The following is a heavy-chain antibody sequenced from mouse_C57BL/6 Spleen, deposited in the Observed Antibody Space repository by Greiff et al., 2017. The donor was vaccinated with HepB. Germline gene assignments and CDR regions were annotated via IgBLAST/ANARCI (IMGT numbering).Heavy chain of an antibody. J-gene: IGHJ2*01. CDR1: GYSITSGYG. Sequence: EVKLEESGPGLVKPSQSLSLTCTVTGYSITSGYGWNWIRQFPGNKLEWMGYISYSGSTNYNPSLKSRTSITRDTSKNQFFLQLNSVTTEDTATYDCARTARIKYWGQGTTLTVSS. CDR2: ISYSGST. CDR3: ARTARIKY. D-gene: IGHD1-2*01. V-gene: IGHV3-2*02.